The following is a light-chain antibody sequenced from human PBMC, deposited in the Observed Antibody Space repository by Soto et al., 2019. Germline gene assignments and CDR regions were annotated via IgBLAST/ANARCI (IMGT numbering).Light chain of an antibody. J-gene: IGLJ2*01. Sequence: SYELTQPPSVSVAPGKTASISCGGNDIGSKGVHWYQQKPGQAPVLVIYSDTDLPPVITERFSGSNSATLATLTISRVEAGDEADYYCKVWDSGSAHVVFGGGTKLTVL. CDR3: KVWDSGSAHVV. V-gene: IGLV3-21*01. CDR2: SDT. CDR1: DIGSKG.